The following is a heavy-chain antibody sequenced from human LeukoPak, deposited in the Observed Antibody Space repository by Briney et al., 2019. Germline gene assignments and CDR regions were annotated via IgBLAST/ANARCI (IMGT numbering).Heavy chain of an antibody. D-gene: IGHD3-9*01. Sequence: NTDYADSVKGRFTISRDSSKNTLYLQMSSLRAEDTAVYYCAKSLSGYYRFDDWGQGTLVTVSS. V-gene: IGHV3-23*01. CDR2: NT. J-gene: IGHJ4*02. CDR3: AKSLSGYYRFDD.